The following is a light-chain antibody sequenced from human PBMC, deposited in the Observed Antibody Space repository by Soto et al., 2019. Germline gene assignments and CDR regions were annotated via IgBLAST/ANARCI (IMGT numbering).Light chain of an antibody. V-gene: IGLV1-51*01. J-gene: IGLJ2*01. CDR2: DTD. Sequence: QSVLTQPPSVSAAPGQRVTISCSGTGSNVRGNFVSWYQQFPGTAPKLLIYDTDKRPSGIPDRFSGSKSGTSATLGITGLQTGDEADYYCGTWDSSLDGWVFGAGTKVTVL. CDR1: GSNVRGNF. CDR3: GTWDSSLDGWV.